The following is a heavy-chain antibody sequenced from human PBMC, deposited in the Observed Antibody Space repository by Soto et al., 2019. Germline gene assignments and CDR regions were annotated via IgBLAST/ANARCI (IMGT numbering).Heavy chain of an antibody. J-gene: IGHJ6*02. CDR3: ARRTWGMDV. CDR2: IFHSGNT. Sequence: QVQLQESGPGLVKPSGTLSLTCAVSSGSIDTTNWWSWVRQPPGKGLEWIVEIFHSGNTYYHPSLASRVTISVDTSKNQFSLNLRSVTAADTAVYYCARRTWGMDVWGQGTTVTVSS. V-gene: IGHV4-4*02. D-gene: IGHD2-8*01. CDR1: SGSIDTTNW.